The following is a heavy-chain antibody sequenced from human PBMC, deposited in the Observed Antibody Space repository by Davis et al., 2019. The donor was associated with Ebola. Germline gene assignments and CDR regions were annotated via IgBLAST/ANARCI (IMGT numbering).Heavy chain of an antibody. CDR1: GYTFSTYS. V-gene: IGHV3-21*04. Sequence: SCKASGYTFSTYSMSWVRQAPGKGLEWVSSISSDSDYIYYADSAKGRFTISRDNSKNSLYLQMNSLRTEDTALYYCATGGSYQALYYYGMDVWGKGTTVTVSS. CDR2: ISSDSDYI. D-gene: IGHD1-26*01. J-gene: IGHJ6*04. CDR3: ATGGSYQALYYYGMDV.